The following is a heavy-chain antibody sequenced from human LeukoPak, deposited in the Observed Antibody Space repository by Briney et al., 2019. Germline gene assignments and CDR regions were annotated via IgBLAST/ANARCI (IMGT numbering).Heavy chain of an antibody. CDR2: ISWNSGSI. V-gene: IGHV3-9*01. CDR1: GFTFDDYA. J-gene: IGHJ6*03. Sequence: GGSLRLSCAASGFTFDDYAMHWVRQAPGKGLEWVSGISWNSGSIGYADSVKGRFTISRDNAKNSLYLQMNSLRAEDTAVYYCARDITPYYYMNVWGKGTTVTVSS. CDR3: ARDITPYYYMNV.